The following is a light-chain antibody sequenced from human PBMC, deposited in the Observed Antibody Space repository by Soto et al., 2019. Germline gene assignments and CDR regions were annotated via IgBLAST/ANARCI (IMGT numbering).Light chain of an antibody. CDR1: SSDVGSYNL. CDR2: EGS. J-gene: IGLJ2*01. CDR3: CSYAGSSTFVV. V-gene: IGLV2-23*01. Sequence: QSVLTQPASVSGSPGQSITISCTGTSSDVGSYNLVSWYQQHPGKAPKLMIYEGSKRPSGVSNRFSGSKSGNTASLTLSGLNAEDDADSYCCSYAGSSTFVVFGGGTQVTVL.